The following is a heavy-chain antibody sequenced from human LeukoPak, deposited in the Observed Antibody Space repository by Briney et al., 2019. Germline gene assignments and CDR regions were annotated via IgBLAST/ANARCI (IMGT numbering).Heavy chain of an antibody. V-gene: IGHV3-21*01. CDR1: GFTFTSYS. CDR3: ARDPIVVVPAAMGQINYFDY. J-gene: IGHJ4*02. CDR2: INNSSSYI. Sequence: GGSLRLSCAASGFTFTSYSMNWVRHAPGKGLEWVSSINNSSSYIYYAESVKGRFTISRDNAKNSLYLQMNSLRAEDTAVYYCARDPIVVVPAAMGQINYFDYWGQGTLVTVSS. D-gene: IGHD2-2*01.